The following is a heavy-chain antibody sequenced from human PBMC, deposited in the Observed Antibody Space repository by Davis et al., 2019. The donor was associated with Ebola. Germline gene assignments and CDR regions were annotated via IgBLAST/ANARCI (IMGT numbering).Heavy chain of an antibody. Sequence: MPSETLSLTCTVSGGSISSSSYYWGWIRQPPGKGLEWIGSIYYSGSTYYNPSLKSRVTISVDTSKNQFSLKLSSVTAADTAVYYCARHLLITMIVVVMPGAFDIWGQGTMVTVSS. CDR2: IYYSGST. CDR1: GGSISSSSYY. CDR3: ARHLLITMIVVVMPGAFDI. J-gene: IGHJ3*02. V-gene: IGHV4-39*01. D-gene: IGHD3-22*01.